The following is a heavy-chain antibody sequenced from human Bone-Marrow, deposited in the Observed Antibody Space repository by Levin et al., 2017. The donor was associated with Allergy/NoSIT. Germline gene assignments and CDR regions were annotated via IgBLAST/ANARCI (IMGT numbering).Heavy chain of an antibody. CDR2: ITPIFATP. J-gene: IGHJ1*01. Sequence: GASVKVSCKASGGSFNNYAISWVRQAPGHGLEWMGGITPIFATPNYAQNFQGRVTITADKSTSTVYMDLSRLLSEDTAVYFCVRHAVEMAAPLLAEYFQQWGQGTLVTVSS. D-gene: IGHD5-24*01. V-gene: IGHV1-69*06. CDR3: VRHAVEMAAPLLAEYFQQ. CDR1: GGSFNNYA.